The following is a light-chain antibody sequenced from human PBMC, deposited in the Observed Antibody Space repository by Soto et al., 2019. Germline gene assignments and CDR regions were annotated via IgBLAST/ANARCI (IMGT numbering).Light chain of an antibody. CDR1: QSISSY. CDR2: AAS. J-gene: IGKJ2*01. CDR3: QHSYSTPYT. V-gene: IGKV1-39*01. Sequence: DIQMTQSPSSLSASVGDRVTITCRASQSISSYLNWYQQKPGKAPKLLIYAASSLQSGVPSRFSGRGSGTDFTLTISSLQPEDVATYYCQHSYSTPYTFGQGTKLEIK.